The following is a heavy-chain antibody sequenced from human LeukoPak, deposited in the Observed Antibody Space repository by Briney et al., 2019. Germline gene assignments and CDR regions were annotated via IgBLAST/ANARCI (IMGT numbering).Heavy chain of an antibody. CDR1: GGSISSYY. J-gene: IGHJ2*01. D-gene: IGHD3-9*01. CDR2: SNYRGST. Sequence: SETLSLTCTVSGGSISSYYWSWIRQPPGKGLEGIGYSNYRGSTDYNPSLKSRVTFSVDTSKNQFSLRLTSVTAADTAVYYGGRRTYYDTLTGYNYWYFDLWGRGTLVTVSS. CDR3: GRRTYYDTLTGYNYWYFDL. V-gene: IGHV4-59*01.